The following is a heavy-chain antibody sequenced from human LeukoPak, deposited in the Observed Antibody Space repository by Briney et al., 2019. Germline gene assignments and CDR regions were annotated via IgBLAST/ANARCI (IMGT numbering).Heavy chain of an antibody. CDR1: GFTFSSYT. V-gene: IGHV3-21*06. D-gene: IGHD3-10*01. CDR3: ARDLQLWIREFDY. Sequence: GGSLRLSRAASGFTFSSYTMNWVRQAPGKWLEWVSSISSTSSYIFYADSVKGRFTISRDNAKTSLYLQMNSLRAEDTAVYYCARDLQLWIREFDYWSQGALVTVSS. CDR2: ISSTSSYI. J-gene: IGHJ4*02.